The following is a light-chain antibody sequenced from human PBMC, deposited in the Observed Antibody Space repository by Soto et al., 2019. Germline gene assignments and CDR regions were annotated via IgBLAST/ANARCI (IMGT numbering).Light chain of an antibody. CDR3: QKYGRSRT. V-gene: IGKV3-20*01. CDR1: QSVSSSY. Sequence: EMVLTQSPGTLSLSPGERATLSWRASQSVSSSYLAWYQQKPGQAPRLLISGASSRATGIPDRFSGTGSGTDFTITISRLEHEDFAVYYCQKYGRSRTFGQGTKVDIK. J-gene: IGKJ1*01. CDR2: GAS.